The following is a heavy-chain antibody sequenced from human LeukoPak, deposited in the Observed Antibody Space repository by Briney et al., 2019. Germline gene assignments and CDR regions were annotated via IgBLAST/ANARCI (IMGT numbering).Heavy chain of an antibody. CDR2: IYYSGST. CDR3: ARGKYYDSSGYYPYYYYYYGMDV. CDR1: GGSISSHY. Sequence: SETLSLTCTVSGGSISSHYWNWIRQPPGKGLEWIGYIYYSGSTNYNPSLKSRVTTSVDTSKNQFSLKLSSVTAADTAVYYCARGKYYDSSGYYPYYYYYYGMDVWGQGTTVTVSS. D-gene: IGHD3-22*01. V-gene: IGHV4-59*11. J-gene: IGHJ6*02.